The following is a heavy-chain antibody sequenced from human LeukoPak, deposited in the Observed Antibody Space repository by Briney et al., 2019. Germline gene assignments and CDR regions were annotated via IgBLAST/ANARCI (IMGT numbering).Heavy chain of an antibody. CDR1: RFTLSTYW. CDR2: INQDGSEK. D-gene: IGHD2/OR15-2a*01. J-gene: IGHJ4*02. Sequence: GGSLRLSCAVSRFTLSTYWMSWVRQAPGKGLEWVANINQDGSEKYYVDSVKGRFTISRDSTKNSLYLQMNSLRAEDTAVYYCARMVRTIYAYWGQGTLVTVSS. V-gene: IGHV3-7*04. CDR3: ARMVRTIYAY.